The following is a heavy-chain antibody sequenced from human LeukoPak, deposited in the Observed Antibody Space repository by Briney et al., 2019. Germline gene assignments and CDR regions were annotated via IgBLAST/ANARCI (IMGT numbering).Heavy chain of an antibody. D-gene: IGHD3-3*01. CDR3: ARGPLSGFLEWFTGMDV. J-gene: IGHJ6*02. CDR2: ISSSSSYI. Sequence: GGSLRLSCAASGFTFTSYNMNWVRQSPWKGLEWVSSISSSSSYIYYADSVKGRFTISRDNAKNSLYLQMNSLRAEDTAVYYCARGPLSGFLEWFTGMDVWGQGTTVTVSS. V-gene: IGHV3-21*01. CDR1: GFTFTSYN.